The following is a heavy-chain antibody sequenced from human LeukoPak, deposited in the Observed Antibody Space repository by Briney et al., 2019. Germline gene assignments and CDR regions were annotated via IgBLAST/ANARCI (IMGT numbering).Heavy chain of an antibody. CDR3: ARRAWNHYYYYMDV. Sequence: SETLSLTCAVYDGSFSGYYWNWIRQPPGKGLEWIGEINHYGSTNYNPSLKSRITISVDTSKNQFSLKVSSVTAADTAVYYCARRAWNHYYYYMDVRGKGTTVTISS. J-gene: IGHJ6*03. CDR2: INHYGST. CDR1: DGSFSGYY. D-gene: IGHD1-1*01. V-gene: IGHV4-34*01.